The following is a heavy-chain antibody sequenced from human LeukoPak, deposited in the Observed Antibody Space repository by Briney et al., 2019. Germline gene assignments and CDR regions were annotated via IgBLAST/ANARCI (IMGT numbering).Heavy chain of an antibody. Sequence: ASVNVSCKASGYTFTGSYMHWVRQAPGQGLEWMGWINPNSGGTNYAQKFQGRVTMTRDTSISTAYMELSRLRSDDTAVYYCASTTYGSSSPDYWGQGTLVTVSS. CDR2: INPNSGGT. CDR3: ASTTYGSSSPDY. J-gene: IGHJ4*02. CDR1: GYTFTGSY. D-gene: IGHD6-6*01. V-gene: IGHV1-2*02.